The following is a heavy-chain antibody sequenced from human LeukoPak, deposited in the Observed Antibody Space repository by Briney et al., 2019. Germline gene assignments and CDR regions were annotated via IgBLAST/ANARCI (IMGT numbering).Heavy chain of an antibody. D-gene: IGHD3-10*01. Sequence: TGGSLRLSCAASGFTFSSYGMHWVRQAPGKGLEWVSGINWNGGSTGYADSVKGRFTISRDNAKNSLYLQMNSLRAEDTALYYCARDLLVGVSYYYYGMDVWGQGTTVTVSS. V-gene: IGHV3-20*04. CDR1: GFTFSSYG. CDR2: INWNGGST. CDR3: ARDLLVGVSYYYYGMDV. J-gene: IGHJ6*02.